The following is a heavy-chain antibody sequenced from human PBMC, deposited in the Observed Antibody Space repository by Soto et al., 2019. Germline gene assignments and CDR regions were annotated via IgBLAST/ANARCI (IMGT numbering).Heavy chain of an antibody. Sequence: QVQLVQSGAEVKKPGSSVKVSCKASGGTFSSYAISWVRQAPGQGLEWMGGIIPIFGTANYAQKFQGRVTMTADEATSTAYMELSSLRSEDTAVYYCARVRIAVAGSHPGGSYYFDYWGQGTLVTVSS. J-gene: IGHJ4*02. CDR2: IIPIFGTA. D-gene: IGHD6-19*01. V-gene: IGHV1-69*01. CDR3: ARVRIAVAGSHPGGSYYFDY. CDR1: GGTFSSYA.